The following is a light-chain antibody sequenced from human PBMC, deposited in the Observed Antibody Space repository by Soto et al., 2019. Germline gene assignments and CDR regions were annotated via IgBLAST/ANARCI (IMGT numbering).Light chain of an antibody. CDR1: SSDIGGYKY. CDR3: CSYAGTATV. J-gene: IGLJ1*01. Sequence: QSALTQPASVSGSLGQSITISCTGTSSDIGGYKYVSWYQQHPGKAPKLIVYEGTKRPSGVSNRFSGSKSGNPASLTISGLQAEDEANYYCCSYAGTATVFGTGTKLTVL. V-gene: IGLV2-23*03. CDR2: EGT.